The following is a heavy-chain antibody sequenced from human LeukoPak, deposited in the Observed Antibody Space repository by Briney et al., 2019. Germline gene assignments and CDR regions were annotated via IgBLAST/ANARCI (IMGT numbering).Heavy chain of an antibody. CDR3: ARGQYYYDSSGFSNRFDP. CDR1: GGSISSYY. D-gene: IGHD3-22*01. CDR2: IYTSGST. J-gene: IGHJ5*02. V-gene: IGHV4-4*07. Sequence: PSETLSLTCTVSGGSISSYYWSWIRQPAGKGLEWIGRIYTSGSTNYNPSLKSRVTMSVDTSKNQFSLKLSSVTAADTAVYYCARGQYYYDSSGFSNRFDPWGQGTLVTVSS.